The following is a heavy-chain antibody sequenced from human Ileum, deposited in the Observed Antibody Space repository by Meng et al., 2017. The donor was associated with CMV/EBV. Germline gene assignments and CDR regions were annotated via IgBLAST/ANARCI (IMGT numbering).Heavy chain of an antibody. CDR2: IFPIFGTA. V-gene: IGHV1-69*05. J-gene: IGHJ5*02. CDR3: ANRDTTMAEGWFDP. D-gene: IGHD5-18*01. Sequence: KATGGTCSSYAISWLRQAPGQRLEWMGGIFPIFGTANYAQNFQVRVTITTDEFTSTAYMELSSLRSEDTAVYYFANRDTTMAEGWFDPWGQGTLVTVSS. CDR1: GGTCSSYA.